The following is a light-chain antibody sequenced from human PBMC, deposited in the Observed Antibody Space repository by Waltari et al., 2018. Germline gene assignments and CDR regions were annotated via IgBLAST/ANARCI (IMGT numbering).Light chain of an antibody. CDR2: DVS. Sequence: QSALTQPASVSGSPGQSITISCTGTSSDVGGYNYVSWYQQHPGKAPKLMIYDVSKRPSGVSHRFSGSKSGNTASLTISGLQAEDEADYYCSSYTSSSTLIFGGGTMLTVL. CDR1: SSDVGGYNY. V-gene: IGLV2-14*01. J-gene: IGLJ2*01. CDR3: SSYTSSSTLI.